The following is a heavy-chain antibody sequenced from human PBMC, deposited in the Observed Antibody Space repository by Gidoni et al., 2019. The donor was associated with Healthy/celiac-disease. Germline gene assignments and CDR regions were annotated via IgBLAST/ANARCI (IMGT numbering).Heavy chain of an antibody. CDR1: GFTFSCYG. Sequence: QVQLVESGGGVVQPGRSLRLSCAASGFTFSCYGMHWFRQSPGKGLGWVEFISYDESNKYYADSVKGQFTISRDNSKNTLYLQMNSLRAEDTAVYYCAKDYGQDYDYVWGSYRYTMGPDYWGQGTLVTVSS. CDR2: ISYDESNK. V-gene: IGHV3-30*18. J-gene: IGHJ4*02. CDR3: AKDYGQDYDYVWGSYRYTMGPDY. D-gene: IGHD3-16*02.